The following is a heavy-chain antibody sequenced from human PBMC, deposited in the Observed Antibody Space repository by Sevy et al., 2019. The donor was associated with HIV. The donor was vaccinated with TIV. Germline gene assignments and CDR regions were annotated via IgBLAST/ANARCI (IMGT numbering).Heavy chain of an antibody. CDR1: GFTFDDYA. CDR2: ISWNSGSI. V-gene: IGHV3-9*01. D-gene: IGHD2-2*01. CDR3: AKGDYCSSTSCSLDDAFHI. Sequence: GGSLRLSCAASGFTFDDYAMHWVRQAPGKGLEWVSGISWNSGSIGYADSVKGRFTISRDNGKNSLYLQMNSLRAEDTALYYCAKGDYCSSTSCSLDDAFHIWGQGTMVTVSS. J-gene: IGHJ3*02.